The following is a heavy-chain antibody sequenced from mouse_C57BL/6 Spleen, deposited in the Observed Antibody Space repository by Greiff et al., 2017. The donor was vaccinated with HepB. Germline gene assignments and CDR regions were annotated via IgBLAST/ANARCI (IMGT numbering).Heavy chain of an antibody. CDR1: GFTFSSYA. CDR2: ISDGGSYT. J-gene: IGHJ3*01. Sequence: EVQLVESGGGLVKPGGSLKLSCAASGFTFSSYAMSWVRQTPEKRLEWVATISDGGSYTYYPDNVKGRFTISRDNAKNNLYLQMSHLKSEDTAMYYCARGRGWFAYWGQGTLVTVSA. V-gene: IGHV5-4*01. CDR3: ARGRGWFAY.